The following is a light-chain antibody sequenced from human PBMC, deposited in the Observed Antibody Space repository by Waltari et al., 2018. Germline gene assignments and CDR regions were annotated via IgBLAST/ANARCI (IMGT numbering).Light chain of an antibody. CDR1: QGISGY. Sequence: DIQMTQSPSSLSASVGDRVTITCRASQGISGYLNWYQQKPGKAPKLLIYAASSLQSGVPSRFSGSGSGTDFTLTISSLQPEDFATYYCQQSYTTPARTFGGGTKVEI. CDR3: QQSYTTPART. J-gene: IGKJ4*01. CDR2: AAS. V-gene: IGKV1-39*01.